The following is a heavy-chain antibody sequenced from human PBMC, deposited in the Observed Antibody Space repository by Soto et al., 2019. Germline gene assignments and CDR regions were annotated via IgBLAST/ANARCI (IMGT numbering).Heavy chain of an antibody. V-gene: IGHV1-2*02. CDR2: INPNSGGT. D-gene: IGHD3-10*01. J-gene: IGHJ4*02. CDR1: GYTVTGYY. CDR3: ARAYGSGSYYAY. Sequence: ASVKVSCKASGYTVTGYYMHWVRQAPGQGLEWMGWINPNSGGTNYAQKFQGRVTMTRDTAISTAYMELSRLRSDDTAVYYCARAYGSGSYYAYWGQGTLVTVSS.